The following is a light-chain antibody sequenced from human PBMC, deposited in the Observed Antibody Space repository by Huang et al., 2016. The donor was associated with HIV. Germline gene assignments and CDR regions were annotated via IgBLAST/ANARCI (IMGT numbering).Light chain of an antibody. J-gene: IGKJ1*01. Sequence: DVVMTQSPLSLPVTLGQPAAISCRSRQTLVHTDGNTYLNWFLQRPGQSPRRLIYKVSNRDSGVPDRFSGSGSGIEFTLTISRVEAEDIGVYYCMQGTHWPPGSFGQGTKVEIK. CDR3: MQGTHWPPGS. CDR2: KVS. V-gene: IGKV2-30*02. CDR1: QTLVHTDGNTY.